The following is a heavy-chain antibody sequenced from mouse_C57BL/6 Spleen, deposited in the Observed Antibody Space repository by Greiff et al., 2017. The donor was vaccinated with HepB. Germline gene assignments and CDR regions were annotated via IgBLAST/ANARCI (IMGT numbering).Heavy chain of an antibody. V-gene: IGHV1-69*01. CDR1: GYTFTSYW. CDR2: IDPSDSYT. CDR3: ARSSTNWYFDV. D-gene: IGHD5-1*01. J-gene: IGHJ1*03. Sequence: QVQLQQPGAELVMPGASVKLSCKASGYTFTSYWMHWVKQRPGQGLEWIGEIDPSDSYTNYNRKFKGKSTLTVDKSSSTAYMQLSSLTSEDSAVYYCARSSTNWYFDVWGTGTTVTVSS.